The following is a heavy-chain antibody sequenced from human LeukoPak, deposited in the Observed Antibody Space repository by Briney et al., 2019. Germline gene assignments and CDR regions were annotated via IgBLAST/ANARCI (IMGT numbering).Heavy chain of an antibody. CDR3: ARAGYYYGSGSFFP. D-gene: IGHD3-10*01. V-gene: IGHV4-4*07. J-gene: IGHJ5*02. CDR1: GGSISSYY. CDR2: IYTSGST. Sequence: SETLSLTCTVSGGSISSYYWSWIRQPAGKGLEWIGRIYTSGSTNYNPSLKSRVTISVDTSKNQFSLKLSSVTAADTAVYYCARAGYYYGSGSFFPWGQGTLVTVSS.